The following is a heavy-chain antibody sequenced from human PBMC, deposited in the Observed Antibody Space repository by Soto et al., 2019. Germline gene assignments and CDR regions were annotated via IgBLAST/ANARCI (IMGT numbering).Heavy chain of an antibody. D-gene: IGHD6-13*01. CDR1: GFTFSDYS. CDR2: ISSSSSYT. Sequence: GGSLRLSCAASGFTFSDYSMTWIRQAPGKGLEWVSHISSSSSYTKYADSVKGRFTISRDNARNSLYLQINSLRAEDTAVYYCATASPEYSSNWYPVPFWSQGTLVTVS. CDR3: ATASPEYSSNWYPVPF. J-gene: IGHJ4*02. V-gene: IGHV3-11*06.